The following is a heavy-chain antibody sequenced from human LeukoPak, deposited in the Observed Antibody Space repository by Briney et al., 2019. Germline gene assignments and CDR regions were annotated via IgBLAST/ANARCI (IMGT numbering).Heavy chain of an antibody. CDR3: AAIREYYYSYMDV. CDR2: IYYSGST. Sequence: PSETLSLTCTVSGGSIRSSSYYWGWLRQPPGKGLEWIGSIYYSGSTYYNPSLKSRVTISVDTSKNQFSLKLSSVTAADTAVYYCAAIREYYYSYMDVWGKGTTVTISS. V-gene: IGHV4-39*01. J-gene: IGHJ6*03. CDR1: GGSIRSSSYY. D-gene: IGHD5-18*01.